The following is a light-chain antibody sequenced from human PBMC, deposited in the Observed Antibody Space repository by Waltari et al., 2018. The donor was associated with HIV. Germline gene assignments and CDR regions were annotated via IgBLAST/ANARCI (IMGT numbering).Light chain of an antibody. Sequence: QSVLTQPPSASGTPGQRGTISCSGSSSNIGSNTVNWYKQLPGTAPKLLIYNNNQRPSAVPDRFSGSKSGTSASLAISGLHSEDEADYYCAAWDDSLNGVIFGGGTKLTVL. J-gene: IGLJ2*01. CDR2: NNN. CDR1: SSNIGSNT. CDR3: AAWDDSLNGVI. V-gene: IGLV1-44*01.